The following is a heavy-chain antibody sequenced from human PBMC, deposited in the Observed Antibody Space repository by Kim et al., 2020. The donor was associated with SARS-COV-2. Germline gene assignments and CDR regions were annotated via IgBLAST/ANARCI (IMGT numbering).Heavy chain of an antibody. J-gene: IGHJ6*02. CDR3: ARENSHITLFGVFTRIGMDV. Sequence: GGSLRLSCAASGFTFSDYYMSWIRQAPGKGLEWVSYISSSGSTIYYAASVKGRFPISRDNAQNSLYLQMNSLRAEETAVYYCARENSHITLFGVFTRIGMDVWGQGTTVTVSS. D-gene: IGHD3-3*01. CDR2: ISSSGSTI. CDR1: GFTFSDYY. V-gene: IGHV3-11*01.